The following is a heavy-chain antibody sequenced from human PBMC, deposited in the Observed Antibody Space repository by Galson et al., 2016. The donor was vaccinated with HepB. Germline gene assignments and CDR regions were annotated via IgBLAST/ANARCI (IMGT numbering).Heavy chain of an antibody. CDR1: GDTFSSFA. V-gene: IGHV1-69*06. D-gene: IGHD3-16*01. J-gene: IGHJ4*02. CDR2: IIPLFGTA. Sequence: SVKVSCKASGDTFSSFAISWVRQAPGQGPEWMGGIIPLFGTANYAEKFQGRVTITADRSTSTAYMELSSLRSEDTAVYYCARALGYPVGNRGTSDFWGQGTLVTVSS. CDR3: ARALGYPVGNRGTSDF.